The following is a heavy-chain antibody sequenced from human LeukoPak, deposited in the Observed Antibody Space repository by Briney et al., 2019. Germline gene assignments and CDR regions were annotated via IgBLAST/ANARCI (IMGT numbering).Heavy chain of an antibody. J-gene: IGHJ4*02. D-gene: IGHD6-13*01. CDR1: GFTFSSYA. CDR3: ATYSSSWYCFDY. CDR2: ISGSGGST. V-gene: IGHV3-23*01. Sequence: PGGSLRLSCAASGFTFSSYAMSWVRQAPGKGLEWVSAISGSGGSTHYADSVKGRFTISRDNSKNTLYLQMNSLRAEDTAVYYCATYSSSWYCFDYWGQGTLVTVSP.